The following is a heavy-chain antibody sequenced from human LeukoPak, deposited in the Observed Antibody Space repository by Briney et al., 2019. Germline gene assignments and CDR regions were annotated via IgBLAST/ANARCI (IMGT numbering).Heavy chain of an antibody. CDR1: GFIFSKAW. CDR3: ATDGYCSGGSCYSYDN. CDR2: SKSKTDGGTT. D-gene: IGHD2-15*01. J-gene: IGHJ4*02. V-gene: IGHV3-15*01. Sequence: PGGSLRLSCAASGFIFSKAWVTWVRQAPGEGLEWVGRSKSKTDGGTTDYGAPVKGRFSISRDDSKHTLYLQMNSLKIEDTAVYYCATDGYCSGGSCYSYDNWGQGTLVTVSS.